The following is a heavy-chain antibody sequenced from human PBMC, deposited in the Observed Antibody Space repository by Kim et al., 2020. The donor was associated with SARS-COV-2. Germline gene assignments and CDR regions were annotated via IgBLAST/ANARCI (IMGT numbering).Heavy chain of an antibody. CDR3: ARDEERGYATTGPIYY. V-gene: IGHV3-33*01. J-gene: IGHJ4*02. D-gene: IGHD1-26*01. CDR2: IGYDGSNK. Sequence: GGSLRLSCAASGFTFSSYGMHWVRQAPGKGLEWVAVIGYDGSNKYYADSEKGRFTISRDNPKNTQYLQMNSLRAEDTAVYYCARDEERGYATTGPIYYWGQGTLGTPSS. CDR1: GFTFSSYG.